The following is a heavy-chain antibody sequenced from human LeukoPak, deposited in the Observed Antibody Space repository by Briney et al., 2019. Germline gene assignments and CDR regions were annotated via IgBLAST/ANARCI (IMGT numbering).Heavy chain of an antibody. CDR3: ARGRGIVASRYYYYYMDV. CDR1: GGSISSGSYY. J-gene: IGHJ6*03. V-gene: IGHV4-61*02. D-gene: IGHD5-12*01. Sequence: SETLSLTCTVSGGSISSGSYYWSWIRQPAGKGLEWIGRIYTSGSTNYNPSLKSRVTISVDTSKNQFSLNLSSVTAADTAVYYCARGRGIVASRYYYYYMDVWGKGTTVTVSS. CDR2: IYTSGST.